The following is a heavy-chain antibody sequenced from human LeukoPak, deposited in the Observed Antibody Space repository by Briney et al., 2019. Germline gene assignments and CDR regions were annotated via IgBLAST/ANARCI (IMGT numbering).Heavy chain of an antibody. CDR1: GGTFSSYA. Sequence: SVKVSCKASGGTFSSYAISWVRQAPGQGLEWMGGIIPIFGTANYAQKFQGRVTVTADKSTSTAYMELSSLRSEDTAVYYCARTFDYVWGSYRYWGQGTLVTVSS. D-gene: IGHD3-16*02. J-gene: IGHJ4*02. CDR2: IIPIFGTA. CDR3: ARTFDYVWGSYRY. V-gene: IGHV1-69*06.